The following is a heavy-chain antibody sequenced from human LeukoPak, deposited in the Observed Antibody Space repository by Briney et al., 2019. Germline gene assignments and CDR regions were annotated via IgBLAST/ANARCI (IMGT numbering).Heavy chain of an antibody. CDR2: ISGSGGST. V-gene: IGHV3-23*01. D-gene: IGHD1-14*01. J-gene: IGHJ4*02. CDR3: AKIGSDY. CDR1: GFTFRRYA. Sequence: GGSLRLSCAASGFTFRRYAMSWVGQAAGKGLEWVSTISGSGGSTYYADSVKGRFTISRDNSENTVFLQMNSLRGEDTAVYCCAKIGSDYWGQGTLVTVSS.